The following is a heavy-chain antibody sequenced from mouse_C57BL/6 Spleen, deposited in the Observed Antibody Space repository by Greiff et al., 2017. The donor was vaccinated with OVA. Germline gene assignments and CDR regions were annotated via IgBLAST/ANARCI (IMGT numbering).Heavy chain of an antibody. V-gene: IGHV14-1*01. Sequence: EVQLQQSGAELVRPGASVKLSCTASGFNIKDYYMHWVKQRPEQGLEWIGRIDPEDGDTEYAPKFQGKATLTAETSSNTAYLQLSSLTSEDTAVYYCTTRDYGSSYWFAYWGQGTLVTVSA. CDR2: IDPEDGDT. D-gene: IGHD1-1*01. J-gene: IGHJ3*01. CDR1: GFNIKDYY. CDR3: TTRDYGSSYWFAY.